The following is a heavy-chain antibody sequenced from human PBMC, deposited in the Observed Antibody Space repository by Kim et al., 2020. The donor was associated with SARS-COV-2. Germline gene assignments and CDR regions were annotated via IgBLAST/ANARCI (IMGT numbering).Heavy chain of an antibody. Sequence: GGSLRLSCAASGFTFSNNYMSWVRQAPGKGLEWVAVIYSGGSTDYAASVKGRLTISRDNTTKKLYLQKNNHRGADTAAYYCASTYYNGSARGYVYGLDV. J-gene: IGHJ6*01. V-gene: IGHV3-53*01. CDR1: GFTFSNNY. CDR3: ASTYYNGSARGYVYGLDV. CDR2: IYSGGST. D-gene: IGHD3-10*01.